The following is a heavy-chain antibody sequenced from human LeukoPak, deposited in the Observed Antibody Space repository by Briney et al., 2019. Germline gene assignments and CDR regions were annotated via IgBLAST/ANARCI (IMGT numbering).Heavy chain of an antibody. CDR2: IVPIFGPA. V-gene: IGHV1-69*05. Sequence: ASVKFSCTAYGGSFSSYGISWVGQVPGPGLEWMGGIVPIFGPAKYAQKFQGRLTINTDDATSAVYMELRSLRSEDTAVYYCARAAGDMDVWGKGTTVTVSS. CDR1: GGSFSSYG. D-gene: IGHD6-13*01. CDR3: ARAAGDMDV. J-gene: IGHJ6*03.